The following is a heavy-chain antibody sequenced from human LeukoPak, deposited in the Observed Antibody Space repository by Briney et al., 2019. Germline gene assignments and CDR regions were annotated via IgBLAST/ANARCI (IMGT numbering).Heavy chain of an antibody. CDR1: GYSFTSYW. V-gene: IGHV5-51*01. CDR2: IYPGDSDT. CDR3: ARRGGYCSSTSCYAADAFDI. D-gene: IGHD2-2*01. Sequence: GESLKISCKGSGYSFTSYWIGWVRQMPGKGLGWMGIIYPGDSDTRYSPSFQGQVTISADKSISTAYLQWSSLKASDTAMYYCARRGGYCSSTSCYAADAFDIWGQGTMVTVSS. J-gene: IGHJ3*02.